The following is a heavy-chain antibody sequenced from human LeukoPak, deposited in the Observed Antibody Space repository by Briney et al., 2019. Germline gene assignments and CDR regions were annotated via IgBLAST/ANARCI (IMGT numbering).Heavy chain of an antibody. CDR1: GFTFSDYR. V-gene: IGHV3-21*01. D-gene: IGHD3-16*01. J-gene: IGHJ4*02. Sequence: GGSLRLSCAASGFTFSDYRMNWVRQAPGKGLEWVSFISSRSSYISYEDSVKGRFTISRDNAKNSLYLQMNSLRAEDTAVYYFARDEEGGFDYWGRGTLVTVSS. CDR3: ARDEEGGFDY. CDR2: ISSRSSYI.